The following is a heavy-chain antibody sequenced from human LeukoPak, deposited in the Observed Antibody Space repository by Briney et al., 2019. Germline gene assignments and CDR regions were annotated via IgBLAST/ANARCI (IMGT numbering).Heavy chain of an antibody. V-gene: IGHV3-48*03. CDR1: GFTFSSYE. CDR2: ISRSGSTI. Sequence: PGGSLRLSCAASGFTFSSYEMNWIRQAPGKGLEWVSYISRSGSTIYYADSVKGRFTISRDNAKNSLYLQMNSLRAEDTAVYYCAREEFDCSGGSCYPDYYGMDVWGQGTTVTVSS. CDR3: AREEFDCSGGSCYPDYYGMDV. D-gene: IGHD2-15*01. J-gene: IGHJ6*02.